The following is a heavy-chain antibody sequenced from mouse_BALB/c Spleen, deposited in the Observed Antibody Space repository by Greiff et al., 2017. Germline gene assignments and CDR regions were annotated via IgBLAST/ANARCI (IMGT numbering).Heavy chain of an antibody. CDR2: ISSGGSYT. D-gene: IGHD1-1*02. CDR1: GFTFSSYG. J-gene: IGHJ4*01. Sequence: EVMLVESGGGLVQPGGSLKLSCAASGFTFSSYGMSWVRQTPDKRLEWVATISSGGSYTYYPDSVKGRFTISRDNAKNTLYLQMSSLKSEDTAMYYCARQERTMGVYAMDYWGQGTSVTVSS. V-gene: IGHV5-6*03. CDR3: ARQERTMGVYAMDY.